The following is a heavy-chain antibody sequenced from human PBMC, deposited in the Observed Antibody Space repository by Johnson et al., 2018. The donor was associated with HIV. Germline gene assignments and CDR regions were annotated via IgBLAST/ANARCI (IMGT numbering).Heavy chain of an antibody. Sequence: QVQLVESGGGVVQPGRSVRLSCAASGFTFNNYAMHWVRQAPGKGLEWVSVIYSGGSTYYADSVKGRFTISRDNSKNTLYLQMNSLRAEDTAVYYCAKDSQWELPDAFDIWGQGTMVTVSS. D-gene: IGHD1-26*01. CDR3: AKDSQWELPDAFDI. CDR2: IYSGGST. V-gene: IGHV3-NL1*01. J-gene: IGHJ3*02. CDR1: GFTFNNYA.